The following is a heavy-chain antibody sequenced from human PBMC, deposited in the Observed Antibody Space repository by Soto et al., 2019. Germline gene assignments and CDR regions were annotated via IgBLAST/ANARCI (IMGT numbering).Heavy chain of an antibody. CDR1: VDSVSINTAA. J-gene: IGHJ3*01. D-gene: IGHD7-27*01. Sequence: PSQTLSLTCAISVDSVSINTAAWNWIRQSPSRGLEWLGRTYYRSKWYNDYAVSVKSRITINPDTSKNQFSLQLNSVTPDDTAVYYCARDPDWGFAFDVWGQGTMVTVSS. V-gene: IGHV6-1*01. CDR2: TYYRSKWYN. CDR3: ARDPDWGFAFDV.